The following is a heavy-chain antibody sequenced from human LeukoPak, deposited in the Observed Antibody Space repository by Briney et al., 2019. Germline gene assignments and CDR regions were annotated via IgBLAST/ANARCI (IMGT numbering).Heavy chain of an antibody. CDR1: GGSISSYY. Sequence: SETLSLTCTVSGGSISSYYWSLIRQPPGKGLEWIGYIYYSGSTNYNPSLKSRVTISVDTSKNQFSLKLSSVTAADTAVYYCARRIRGVIQYYFDYWGQGTLVTVSS. CDR2: IYYSGST. J-gene: IGHJ4*02. D-gene: IGHD3-10*01. V-gene: IGHV4-59*08. CDR3: ARRIRGVIQYYFDY.